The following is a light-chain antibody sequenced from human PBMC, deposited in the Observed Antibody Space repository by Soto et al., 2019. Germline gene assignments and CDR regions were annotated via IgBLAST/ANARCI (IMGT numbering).Light chain of an antibody. Sequence: QSVLTQPPSASGSPGQSVTNSCTGTSSDVGGYNYVSWYQQHPGKDPKLIIYEVSKRPSGVPDRFSGSKSDNTASLTVSGLQADDEADYYCSSYAGSKIVVFGGGTQLTVL. CDR3: SSYAGSKIVV. CDR2: EVS. J-gene: IGLJ2*01. CDR1: SSDVGGYNY. V-gene: IGLV2-8*01.